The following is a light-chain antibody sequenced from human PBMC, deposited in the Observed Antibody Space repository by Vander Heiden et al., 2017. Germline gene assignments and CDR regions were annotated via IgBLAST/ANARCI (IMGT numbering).Light chain of an antibody. CDR1: QGIRND. Sequence: AIQMTQSPSSLSASVGDRVNITCRASQGIRNDLGWYQQKPGKAPKLLIYAASSLQSGVPSRFSGSGSGTDFTLTISSLQPEDFATYYCRQDDNYPWTFGQGTKVEIK. V-gene: IGKV1-6*01. J-gene: IGKJ1*01. CDR2: AAS. CDR3: RQDDNYPWT.